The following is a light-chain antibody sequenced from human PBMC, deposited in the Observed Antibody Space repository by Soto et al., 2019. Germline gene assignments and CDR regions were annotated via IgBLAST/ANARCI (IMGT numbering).Light chain of an antibody. CDR3: QQANSFPIT. CDR2: DAS. Sequence: EIVLTQSPATLSLSPGERAILSCRASQSISNYLAWYQQKPGQAPRLLIYDASNRATGTPARFSGSGSGTDFTLTIASLETEDFATYYCQQANSFPITFGQGTRLEIK. CDR1: QSISNY. V-gene: IGKV3-11*01. J-gene: IGKJ5*01.